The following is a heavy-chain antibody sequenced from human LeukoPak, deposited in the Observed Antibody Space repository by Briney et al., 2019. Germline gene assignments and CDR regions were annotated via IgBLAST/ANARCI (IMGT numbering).Heavy chain of an antibody. J-gene: IGHJ3*02. Sequence: GESLKISCKGSGYKFNAYWIACVRQMPGKGLEWMGIIYPDDSDTRYSPSFQGQLTISANKTISTAYLQWSSLKTSDTAMYYCARHSSSWYDGAGAFDIWGQGTRVTVSS. D-gene: IGHD6-13*01. CDR2: IYPDDSDT. CDR3: ARHSSSWYDGAGAFDI. V-gene: IGHV5-51*01. CDR1: GYKFNAYW.